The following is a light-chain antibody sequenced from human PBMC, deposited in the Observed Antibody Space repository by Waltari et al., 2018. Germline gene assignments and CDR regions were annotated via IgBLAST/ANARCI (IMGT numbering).Light chain of an antibody. V-gene: IGLV2-14*01. CDR3: SSYTTRTTVV. CDR1: SSDVGGYNY. Sequence: QSALTQPASVSGSPGQSITISCTGTSSDVGGYNYVTWYQQHPGQAPKLMIYEVSNRPSGRSHRFSGSPSGNTASLPLSGLQAEDEADYYCSSYTTRTTVVFGGGPQLTVL. CDR2: EVS. J-gene: IGLJ2*01.